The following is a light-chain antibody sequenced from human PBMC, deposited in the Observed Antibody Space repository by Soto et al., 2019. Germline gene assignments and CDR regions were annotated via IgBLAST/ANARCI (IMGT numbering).Light chain of an antibody. V-gene: IGKV3-15*01. J-gene: IGKJ5*01. CDR2: GAS. Sequence: EMVMTQSPATLSVSPGERATLSCWASQSLRGNLAWYQQKPGQAPRLLIYGASTRATGIPARFSGSGTATEFTLTISSLQSEDSAVYYCQQYDNGWTFGQGTRLEIK. CDR1: QSLRGN. CDR3: QQYDNGWT.